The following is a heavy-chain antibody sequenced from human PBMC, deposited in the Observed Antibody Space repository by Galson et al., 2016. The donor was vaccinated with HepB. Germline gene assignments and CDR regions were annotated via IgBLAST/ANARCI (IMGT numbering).Heavy chain of an antibody. Sequence: SLRLSCAASGFTFNSYSMNWVRQAPGKGLEWVSYISSSSRTIYYADFVKGRFTISRDNAKNSLYLQMNSLRDEDTAVYYCARDKSPGYSGYESPFNWFDPWGRGTLVTVSS. V-gene: IGHV3-48*02. CDR3: ARDKSPGYSGYESPFNWFDP. CDR1: GFTFNSYS. D-gene: IGHD5-12*01. J-gene: IGHJ5*02. CDR2: ISSSSRTI.